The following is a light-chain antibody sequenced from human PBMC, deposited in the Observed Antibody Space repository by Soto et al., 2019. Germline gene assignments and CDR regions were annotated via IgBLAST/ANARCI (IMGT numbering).Light chain of an antibody. J-gene: IGKJ2*01. V-gene: IGKV3-20*01. CDR1: QSVSAD. Sequence: EIVLTQSPGTLSLSPGERATLSCRASQSVSADLAWYQQKPGQAPRLLIYGSFSRATDIPDRFSGSGSGTDFTLTISRLEPEDFAVYYCQQYGGSPYTFGQGTKLEIK. CDR3: QQYGGSPYT. CDR2: GSF.